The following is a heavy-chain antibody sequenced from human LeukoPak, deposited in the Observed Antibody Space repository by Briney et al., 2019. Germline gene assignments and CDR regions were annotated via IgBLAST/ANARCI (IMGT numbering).Heavy chain of an antibody. CDR2: INHSGST. J-gene: IGHJ6*02. CDR3: LWEGGGHYYGMDV. CDR1: GGSFSDDY. V-gene: IGHV4-34*01. Sequence: PSETLSLTCAVYGGSFSDDYWSWIRQPPGKGLEWIGEINHSGSTNYNPSLESRVTISVDTSKNQFSLKLSSVTAADTAVYYCLWEGGGHYYGMDVWGQGTTVTVSS. D-gene: IGHD1-26*01.